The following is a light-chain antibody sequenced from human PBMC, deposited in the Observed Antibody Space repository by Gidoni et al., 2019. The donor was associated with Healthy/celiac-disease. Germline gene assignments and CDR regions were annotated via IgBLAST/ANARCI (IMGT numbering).Light chain of an antibody. J-gene: IGLJ3*02. V-gene: IGLV3-21*04. CDR3: QVWDSSSDHPNWV. CDR1: NIGSKS. CDR2: YDS. Sequence: SYVLTQPPSVSVAPGKTARITCGGNNIGSKSAHWDQQKPGQAPVLVIYYDSDRPSGIPERFSGSNSGNTATLTISRVEAGDEADYYCQVWDSSSDHPNWVFGGGTKLTVL.